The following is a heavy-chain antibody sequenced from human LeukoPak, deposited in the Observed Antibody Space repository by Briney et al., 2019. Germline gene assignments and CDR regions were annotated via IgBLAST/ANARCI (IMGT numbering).Heavy chain of an antibody. D-gene: IGHD4-23*01. CDR1: GFTFSSYW. V-gene: IGHV3-7*03. J-gene: IGHJ4*02. CDR3: ARADYGGNLFFDY. CDR2: INHNGNVN. Sequence: PGGSLRLSCTASGFTFSSYWMNWARQAPGKGLEWVASINHNGNVNYYVDSVKGRFTISRDNAKNSLYLQMSNLRAEDTAVYYCARADYGGNLFFDYWGQGALVTVSS.